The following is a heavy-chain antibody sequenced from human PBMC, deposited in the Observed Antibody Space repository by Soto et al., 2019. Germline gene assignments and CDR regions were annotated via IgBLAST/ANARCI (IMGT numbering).Heavy chain of an antibody. CDR1: GYSISSGYY. CDR2: IYHSGST. J-gene: IGHJ6*02. CDR3: ARDEGYSGSYGALYYYGMDV. V-gene: IGHV4-38-2*02. Sequence: SETLSLTCAVSGYSISSGYYWGWIRQPPGKGLEWIGSIYHSGSTYYNPSLKSRVTISVDTSKNQFSLKLSSVTAADTAVYYCARDEGYSGSYGALYYYGMDVWGQGTTVTVS. D-gene: IGHD1-26*01.